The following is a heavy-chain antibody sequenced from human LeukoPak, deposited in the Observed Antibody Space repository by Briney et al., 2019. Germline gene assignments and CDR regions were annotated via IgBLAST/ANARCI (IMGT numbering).Heavy chain of an antibody. CDR2: IHGSGETT. D-gene: IGHD6-13*01. CDR3: ARDAAAGAGVFDY. V-gene: IGHV3-23*01. CDR1: AFSFSSFA. Sequence: GGSLRLSCAASAFSFSSFAMTWVRQAPGKGLEWVSGIHGSGETTYYADSVKGRFTISRDNSKNTVFLQMNSLRAEDTAVYYCARDAAAGAGVFDYWGQGTLVTVSS. J-gene: IGHJ4*02.